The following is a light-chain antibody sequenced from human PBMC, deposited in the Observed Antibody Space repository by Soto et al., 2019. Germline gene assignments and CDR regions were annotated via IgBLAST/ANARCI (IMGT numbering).Light chain of an antibody. CDR3: QQYGSSTFT. J-gene: IGKJ3*01. CDR2: GAS. Sequence: EVVLTQSPGTPSLSPGERATLSCRASQSVRSSYVAWYQQKPGQAPRLLIYGASSRATGIPDRFSGSGSGTDFTLTISRLEPEDFAVYYCQQYGSSTFTFGPGTTVDIK. CDR1: QSVRSSY. V-gene: IGKV3-20*01.